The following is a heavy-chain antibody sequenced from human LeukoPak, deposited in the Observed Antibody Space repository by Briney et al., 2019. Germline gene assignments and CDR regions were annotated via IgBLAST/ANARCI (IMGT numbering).Heavy chain of an antibody. V-gene: IGHV4-59*11. J-gene: IGHJ5*01. CDR3: ARLVWLGEAPGSWFDS. CDR2: IHYSGST. Sequence: PSETLSLPCSVSGGSITIHFWSWIRQPPGKGLEWIGYIHYSGSTNYNPSLKSRVTISPDTSKNQLFLKLNSVTAADTAVYYCARLVWLGEAPGSWFDSWGQGTLVTVSS. CDR1: GGSITIHF. D-gene: IGHD3-10*01.